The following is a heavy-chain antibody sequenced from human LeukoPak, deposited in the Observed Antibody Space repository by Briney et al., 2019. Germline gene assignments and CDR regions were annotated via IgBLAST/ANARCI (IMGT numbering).Heavy chain of an antibody. V-gene: IGHV1-69*05. J-gene: IGHJ4*02. CDR2: LIPIFGTE. CDR3: ARWGLGYCSSTSCYTYFDY. Sequence: GGSFKDSSKAAGDTVSSYAISCVRHAPGEWVQWTSGLIPIFGTENYEQKFQGRVTITTDASTSTAYMELSSLRSEDTAVYYCARWGLGYCSSTSCYTYFDYWGQGTLVTVSS. CDR1: GDTVSSYA. D-gene: IGHD2-2*01.